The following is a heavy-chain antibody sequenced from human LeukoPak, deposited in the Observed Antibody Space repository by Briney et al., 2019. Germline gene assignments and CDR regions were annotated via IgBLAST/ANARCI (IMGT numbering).Heavy chain of an antibody. J-gene: IGHJ4*02. V-gene: IGHV3-53*01. D-gene: IGHD2-21*01. Sequence: GGSLRLSCAASGFTVSSNYMSWVRQAPGKGLEWVSVIYSAGSTYYADSVKGRFTISRDNSKNTLYLQMNSLRAEDTAVYYCARVGGDAPYFGYWGQGTLVTVSS. CDR3: ARVGGDAPYFGY. CDR1: GFTVSSNY. CDR2: IYSAGST.